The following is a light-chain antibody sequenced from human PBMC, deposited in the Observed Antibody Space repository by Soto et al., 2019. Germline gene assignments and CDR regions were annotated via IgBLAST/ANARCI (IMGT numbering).Light chain of an antibody. V-gene: IGKV3-15*01. CDR3: QQYHTYSIT. CDR1: QSVRSH. CDR2: DAS. Sequence: EIVVTQSPATLSVSPGDRVTLYCRASQSVRSHLAWYRQRPGQAPRLLISDASSRATGIPGRFSGSGSGTQFVLTISSLQSEDFAIYYCQQYHTYSITFGQGTRLEIK. J-gene: IGKJ5*01.